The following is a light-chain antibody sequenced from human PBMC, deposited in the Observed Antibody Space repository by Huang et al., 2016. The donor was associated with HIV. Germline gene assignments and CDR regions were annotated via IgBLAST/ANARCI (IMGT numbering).Light chain of an antibody. Sequence: DIQMTQSPPSLSASVADSVTITCRASQDIRHYLAWYQQNTGEVPQLLIYAASTLQSGVSARFSGSGSGTNFTLTISSLQPEDVATYHCQQYNSAPRTFGQGTKVEIQ. CDR2: AAS. CDR3: QQYNSAPRT. V-gene: IGKV1-27*01. J-gene: IGKJ1*01. CDR1: QDIRHY.